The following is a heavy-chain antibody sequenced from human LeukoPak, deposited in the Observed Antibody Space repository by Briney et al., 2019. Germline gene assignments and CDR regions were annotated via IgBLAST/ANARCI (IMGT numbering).Heavy chain of an antibody. V-gene: IGHV4-34*01. Sequence: SETLSLTCAVYGGSFSGYYWSWIRQPPGKGLEWIGEINHSGSTNYNPSLKSRVTISVDTSKNQFSLKLSSVTAADTAVYYCARARRSSSDPFDPWGQGTLVTVSS. CDR3: ARARRSSSDPFDP. CDR2: INHSGST. CDR1: GGSFSGYY. J-gene: IGHJ5*02.